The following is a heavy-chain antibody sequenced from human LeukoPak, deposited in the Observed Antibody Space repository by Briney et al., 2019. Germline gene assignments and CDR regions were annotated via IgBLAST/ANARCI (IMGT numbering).Heavy chain of an antibody. V-gene: IGHV3-21*01. CDR2: ISSSSYI. J-gene: IGHJ4*02. CDR3: ARVDWNYVGDY. D-gene: IGHD1-7*01. CDR1: GFTFSSCS. Sequence: GGSLRLSCAASGFTFSSCSMNWVRQAPGKGLEWVSSISSSSYIYYADSVKGRFTISRDNAKNSLYLQMNSLRAEDTAVYYCARVDWNYVGDYWGQGTLVTVSS.